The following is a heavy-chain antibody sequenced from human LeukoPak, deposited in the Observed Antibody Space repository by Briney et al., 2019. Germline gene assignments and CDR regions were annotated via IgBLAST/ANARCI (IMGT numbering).Heavy chain of an antibody. CDR1: GYTFTSYG. CDR3: AREREETYGSGSYTFDH. V-gene: IGHV1-18*01. Sequence: GASVKVSCKASGYTFTSYGISWVRQAPGQGLEWMGWISAYNGKTNYSQTLRGRVTMTTDTSTNTAYTELRSLRSDDTAVYYCAREREETYGSGSYTFDHWGQGTLVTVSS. CDR2: ISAYNGKT. J-gene: IGHJ4*02. D-gene: IGHD3-10*01.